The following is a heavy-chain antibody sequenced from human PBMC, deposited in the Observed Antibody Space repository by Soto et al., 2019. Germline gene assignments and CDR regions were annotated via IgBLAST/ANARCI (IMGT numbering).Heavy chain of an antibody. CDR1: GDRFTDYY. Sequence: QVQLVPSGAEVKEPGASVTVSCRASGDRFTDYYMHWVRQAPGQGLEWMGWINPNSGVTRYAQKFQGWVTMTRDTSIRTVYMQLSRLGFDDTAIYYCARESGGATATLDYYYFYMDVWGTGTTVTVSS. V-gene: IGHV1-2*04. J-gene: IGHJ6*03. CDR3: ARESGGATATLDYYYFYMDV. CDR2: INPNSGVT. D-gene: IGHD1-26*01.